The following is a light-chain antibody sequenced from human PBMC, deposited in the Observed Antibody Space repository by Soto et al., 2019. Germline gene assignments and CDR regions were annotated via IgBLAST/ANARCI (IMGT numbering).Light chain of an antibody. CDR3: SSYTSSSTRV. Sequence: QAASVSGSPGQSITISCTGTSSDVGAYNYVSWYQQHPGKAPKLMIYDVSDRPSGVSNRFSGSKSGNTASLTTSGLQAEDEADYYCSSYTSSSTRVFGSGTKLTVL. CDR2: DVS. V-gene: IGLV2-14*01. J-gene: IGLJ1*01. CDR1: SSDVGAYNY.